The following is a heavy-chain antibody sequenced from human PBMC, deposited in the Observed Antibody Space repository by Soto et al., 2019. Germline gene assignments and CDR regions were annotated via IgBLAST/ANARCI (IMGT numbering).Heavy chain of an antibody. Sequence: ASVKVSCKASGGTFSSYAISWVRQAPGQGLEWMGGIIPIFGTANYAQKFQGRVTITADESTSTAYMELSSLRSEDTAVYYCARVSISIAAAGTSYNWFDPWGQGTLVTVSS. CDR2: IIPIFGTA. CDR1: GGTFSSYA. CDR3: ARVSISIAAAGTSYNWFDP. J-gene: IGHJ5*02. V-gene: IGHV1-69*13. D-gene: IGHD6-13*01.